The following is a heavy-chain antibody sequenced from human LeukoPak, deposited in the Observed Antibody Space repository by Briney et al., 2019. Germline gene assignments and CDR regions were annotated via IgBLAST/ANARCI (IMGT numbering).Heavy chain of an antibody. V-gene: IGHV3-48*03. J-gene: IGHJ4*02. CDR3: ARDRRWWCSSTCCLWVGGTFDY. CDR2: ISSSGSTI. D-gene: IGHD2-2*01. CDR1: GFTFSSYE. Sequence: PGGSLRLSCAASGFTFSSYEMNWVRQAPGKGLEWVSYISSSGSTIYYADSVKGRFTISRDNAKNSLYLQMNSLRAEDTAVYYCARDRRWWCSSTCCLWVGGTFDYWGQGTLVTVSS.